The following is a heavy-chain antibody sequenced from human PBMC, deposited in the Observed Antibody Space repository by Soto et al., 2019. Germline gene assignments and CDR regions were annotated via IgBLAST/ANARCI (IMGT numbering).Heavy chain of an antibody. CDR3: AKDTAPGFYDANGHLDY. CDR2: INWDSGDI. J-gene: IGHJ4*02. V-gene: IGHV3-9*01. Sequence: PGGSLRLSCVVSGISFYYYAMHWVRQVPGKGLEWVSGINWDSGDIGYADSVKGRFTISRDNAKNSLYLQMNSLKTEDTALYYCAKDTAPGFYDANGHLDYWGQGTPVTVSS. D-gene: IGHD2-8*01. CDR1: GISFYYYA.